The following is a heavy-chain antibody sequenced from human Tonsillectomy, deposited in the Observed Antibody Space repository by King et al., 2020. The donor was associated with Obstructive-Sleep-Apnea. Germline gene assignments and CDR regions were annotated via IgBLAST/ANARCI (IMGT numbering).Heavy chain of an antibody. CDR2: INPNSGDT. V-gene: IGHV1-2*02. Sequence: VQLVQSGAEVKNPGASVKVSCKASGYTFTGYYMHWVRQAPGQGLEWMGWINPNSGDTNYAQNFQGSVTMTRDTAISTAYMELSRLRSDDTAVYYCARAGVSSSSSWYLFDYWGQGTLVTVSS. D-gene: IGHD6-13*01. CDR1: GYTFTGYY. J-gene: IGHJ4*02. CDR3: ARAGVSSSSSWYLFDY.